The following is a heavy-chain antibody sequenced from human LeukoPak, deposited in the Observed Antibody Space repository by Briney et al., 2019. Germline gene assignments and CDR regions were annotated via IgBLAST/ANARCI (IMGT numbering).Heavy chain of an antibody. V-gene: IGHV1-46*01. CDR1: GYTFTSYY. CDR2: INPSGGST. Sequence: ASVKVSCKASGYTFTSYYMHWVRQAPGQGLEWMGIINPSGGSTSYAQKFQGRVTMTRDTSTSTVYMELSSLRSEDTAVYYCAKVRHYDGSDYYYFDYWGQGTLVTVSS. J-gene: IGHJ4*02. D-gene: IGHD3-22*01. CDR3: AKVRHYDGSDYYYFDY.